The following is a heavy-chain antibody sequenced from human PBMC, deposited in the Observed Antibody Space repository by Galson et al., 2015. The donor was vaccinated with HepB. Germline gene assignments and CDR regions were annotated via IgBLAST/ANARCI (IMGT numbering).Heavy chain of an antibody. Sequence: SLRLSCAASGFTFSSYWMSWVRQAPGKGLEWVANIKQDGSEKYYVDSVKGRFTISRDNAKNSLYLQMNSLRAEDTAVYYCARDREVHLVLPAHFDYWGQGALVTVSS. D-gene: IGHD2-15*01. CDR1: GFTFSSYW. V-gene: IGHV3-7*01. J-gene: IGHJ4*02. CDR2: IKQDGSEK. CDR3: ARDREVHLVLPAHFDY.